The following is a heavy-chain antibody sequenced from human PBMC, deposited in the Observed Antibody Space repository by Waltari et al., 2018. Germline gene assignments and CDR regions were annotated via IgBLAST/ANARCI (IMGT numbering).Heavy chain of an antibody. V-gene: IGHV5-51*01. D-gene: IGHD2-15*01. J-gene: IGHJ4*02. CDR1: GYSFTSYW. CDR2: TLPGDPDT. CDR3: ARISCSGGSCYPLNY. Sequence: EVQLVQSGAEVKKPGESLKISCKGSGYSFTSYWIGWVRQMPGKGLEWMGSTLPGDPDTRDSPSFQGQVTISADKSISTAYLQWSSLKASDTAMYYCARISCSGGSCYPLNYWGQGTLVTVSS.